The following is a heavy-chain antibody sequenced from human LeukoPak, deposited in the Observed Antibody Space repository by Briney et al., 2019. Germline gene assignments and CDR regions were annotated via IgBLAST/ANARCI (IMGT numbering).Heavy chain of an antibody. D-gene: IGHD2-2*02. CDR2: IYSSGST. V-gene: IGHV4-4*07. Sequence: PSETLSLTCTVSGDSISSYYWNWIRQPAGRGLEWIGRIYSSGSTNYNPSLKSRVTMSVDTSKSQFSLKLRSVTAADTAVYYCARGGYCGMRSTTCYTNSYFFYYMDVWGKGTPVTVSS. J-gene: IGHJ6*03. CDR3: ARGGYCGMRSTTCYTNSYFFYYMDV. CDR1: GDSISSYY.